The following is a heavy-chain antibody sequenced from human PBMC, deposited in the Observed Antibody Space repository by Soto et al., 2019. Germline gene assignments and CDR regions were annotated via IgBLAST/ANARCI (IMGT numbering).Heavy chain of an antibody. D-gene: IGHD6-13*01. CDR2: IYYSGST. J-gene: IGHJ6*02. CDR1: GGSVSSGSYY. Sequence: PSETLALTCTVSGGSVSSGSYYWSWIRQPPGKGLEWIGYIYYSGSTSYNPSLKSRVTISVDTSKNQFSLKLSSVTAADTAMYYCARFSSSWAYYYYYGMDVWGQGTTVPVSS. V-gene: IGHV4-61*01. CDR3: ARFSSSWAYYYYYGMDV.